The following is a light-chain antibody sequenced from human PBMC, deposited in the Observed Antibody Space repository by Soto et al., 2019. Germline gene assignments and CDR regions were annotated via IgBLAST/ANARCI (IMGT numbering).Light chain of an antibody. Sequence: DIQMTQSPSTLSASVGDRVTITCRASHSISSWLAWYQQKPGKAPKLLNYKASSLESGVPSRFRGSGSGTEFTLTISSLQPDDFATYYGQQYNSYPWTFGQGTKVESK. CDR1: HSISSW. V-gene: IGKV1-5*03. CDR2: KAS. CDR3: QQYNSYPWT. J-gene: IGKJ1*01.